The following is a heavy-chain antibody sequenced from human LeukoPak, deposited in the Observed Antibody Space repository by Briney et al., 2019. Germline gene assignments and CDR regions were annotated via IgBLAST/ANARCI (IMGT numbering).Heavy chain of an antibody. CDR2: ISSSSSTI. Sequence: GGSLRLSCAASGFTFSNYAMNWVRQAPGKGLEWVSYISSSSSTIYYADSVKGRFTIPRDNAKNSLYLQMNSLRAEDTAVYYCARATYYYDSSGPKGGLGYYYYYMDVWGKGTTVTVSS. D-gene: IGHD3-22*01. J-gene: IGHJ6*03. CDR3: ARATYYYDSSGPKGGLGYYYYYMDV. CDR1: GFTFSNYA. V-gene: IGHV3-48*01.